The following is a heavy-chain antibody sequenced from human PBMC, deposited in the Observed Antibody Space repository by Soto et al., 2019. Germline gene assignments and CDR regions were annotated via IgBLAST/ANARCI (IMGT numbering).Heavy chain of an antibody. Sequence: GASVKVSCKASGYTFTKNVISWVRQARGQGLEWMGWINPYNGNTDYAQKLQRRVTVTTDTSTNTVHMELRSLRSDDTAVYYCARGPHDYSFPYYFDYWGRGTLVTVSS. CDR3: ARGPHDYSFPYYFDY. J-gene: IGHJ4*02. D-gene: IGHD3-16*01. CDR2: INPYNGNT. CDR1: GYTFTKNV. V-gene: IGHV1-18*01.